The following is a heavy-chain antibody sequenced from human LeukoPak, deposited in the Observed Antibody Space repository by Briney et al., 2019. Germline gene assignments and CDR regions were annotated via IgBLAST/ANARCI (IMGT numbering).Heavy chain of an antibody. CDR2: INHSGST. V-gene: IGHV4-34*01. Sequence: SETLSLTCAVYGGSFSGYYWSWIRQPPGKGLEWIGEINHSGSTNYNPSLKSRVTISVDTSKNQFSLKLSSVTAADTAVYYCARGIYCSGTSCYVFDYWGQGTLVTVSS. J-gene: IGHJ4*02. D-gene: IGHD2-2*01. CDR1: GGSFSGYY. CDR3: ARGIYCSGTSCYVFDY.